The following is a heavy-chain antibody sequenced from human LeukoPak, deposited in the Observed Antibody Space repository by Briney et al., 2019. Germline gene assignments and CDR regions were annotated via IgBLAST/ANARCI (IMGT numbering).Heavy chain of an antibody. V-gene: IGHV3-33*06. J-gene: IGHJ4*02. CDR1: GFTFSSYG. CDR3: AKEGDGYNLDY. D-gene: IGHD5-24*01. Sequence: PGRSLRLSCAASGFTFSSYGMHWVRQAPGKGLEWVAVKWYDGSNKYYADSVKGRFTISRDNSKNTLYLQMNSLRAEDTAVYYCAKEGDGYNLDYWGQGTLVTVSS. CDR2: KWYDGSNK.